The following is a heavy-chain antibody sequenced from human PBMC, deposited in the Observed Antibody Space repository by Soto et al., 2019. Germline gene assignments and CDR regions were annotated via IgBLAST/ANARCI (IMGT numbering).Heavy chain of an antibody. J-gene: IGHJ6*02. CDR1: GFSFSTYS. Sequence: EVQLVESGGGLVLPGGSLRLSCIASGFSFSTYSMNWVRQAPGKGLEWVSSIRRSGDYTYYADSLKGRFTISRDNAKNPLSLQMISLRTEDTAVYYCAKSTSLGGMDVWGQEPTVTVSS. CDR3: AKSTSLGGMDV. CDR2: IRRSGDYT. D-gene: IGHD1-1*01. V-gene: IGHV3-21*01.